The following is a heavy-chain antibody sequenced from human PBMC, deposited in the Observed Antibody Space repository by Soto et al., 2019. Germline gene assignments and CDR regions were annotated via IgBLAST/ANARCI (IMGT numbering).Heavy chain of an antibody. Sequence: GGSLRLSCVASGFMFDSYAMNWVRQAPGKGLEWVSYISPGGDRIYYAESLKGRITISRDNARNSLSLQMNILSGEDTAVYYCTKRADSAGWGVDFWGQGTLVTVSS. CDR2: ISPGGDRI. D-gene: IGHD6-19*01. CDR3: TKRADSAGWGVDF. J-gene: IGHJ4*02. CDR1: GFMFDSYA. V-gene: IGHV3-48*03.